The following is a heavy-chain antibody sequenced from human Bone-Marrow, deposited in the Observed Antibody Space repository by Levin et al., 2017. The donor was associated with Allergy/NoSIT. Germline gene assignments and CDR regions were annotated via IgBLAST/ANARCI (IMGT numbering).Heavy chain of an antibody. D-gene: IGHD2-15*01. CDR3: VRAAPGDCSPKSCSLFDC. V-gene: IGHV3-7*01. J-gene: IGHJ5*01. Sequence: PGGSLRLSCEASGFAFSYYSMSWARQAPGKGLEWVATMMLDGSAKHYVDSVKGRFTISRDNAKNLLFLQMNSLRVEDTAVYHCVRAAPGDCSPKSCSLFDCWGQGTLVTVSS. CDR2: MMLDGSAK. CDR1: GFAFSYYS.